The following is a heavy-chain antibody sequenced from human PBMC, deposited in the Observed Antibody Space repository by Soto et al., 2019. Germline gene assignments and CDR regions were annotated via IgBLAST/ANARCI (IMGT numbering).Heavy chain of an antibody. CDR1: GFAFDHYG. V-gene: IGHV3-20*01. Sequence: EVQLVESGGSMIRPGGSLRLSCAASGFAFDHYGMAWVRQVPGKGLEWVSGISGSGGNTGYADSVKGRFTMSRDNAKNSLYLQKNNLGAEDTALYHCARKTNWQYWYFDLWGRGTLVTVSS. D-gene: IGHD1-1*01. J-gene: IGHJ2*01. CDR3: ARKTNWQYWYFDL. CDR2: ISGSGGNT.